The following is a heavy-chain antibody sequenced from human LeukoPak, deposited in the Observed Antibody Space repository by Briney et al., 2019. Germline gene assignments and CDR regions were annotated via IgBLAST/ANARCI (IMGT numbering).Heavy chain of an antibody. CDR2: ILYDGSKK. J-gene: IGHJ4*02. D-gene: IGHD1-26*01. CDR1: GFTFSSYE. CDR3: AREVSGSYFDY. V-gene: IGHV3-30*04. Sequence: GGSLRLSCEASGFTFSSYEMHWVRQAPGKGLEWVAFILYDGSKKYFADSVKGRFTISRDNSKNTLYLQMNSLRAEDTAVYYCAREVSGSYFDYWGQGTLVTVSS.